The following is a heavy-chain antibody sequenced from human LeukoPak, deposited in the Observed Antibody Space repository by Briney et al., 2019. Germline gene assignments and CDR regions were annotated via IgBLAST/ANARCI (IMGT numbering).Heavy chain of an antibody. CDR2: IIPIFGTA. CDR3: ARAVLRYFDWLHPNWFDP. Sequence: SVKVSCKASGGTFSSYAISWVRQAPGQGLEWMGGIIPIFGTANYAQKFQGRVTITADESTSTAYMELSSLRSEDTAVYYRARAVLRYFDWLHPNWFDPWGQGTLVTVSS. J-gene: IGHJ5*02. CDR1: GGTFSSYA. V-gene: IGHV1-69*13. D-gene: IGHD3-9*01.